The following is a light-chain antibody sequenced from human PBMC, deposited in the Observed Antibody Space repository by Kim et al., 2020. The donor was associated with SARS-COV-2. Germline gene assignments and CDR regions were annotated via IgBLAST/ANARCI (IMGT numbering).Light chain of an antibody. CDR3: SACDSSLNALV. CDR2: RNN. J-gene: IGLJ3*02. V-gene: IGLV10-54*04. Sequence: QTATLPCTRNNTTVANQAAALLQQHQRHPPKLLSYRNNNLPSGISERFSASRSGDTASLTITGLQPEDETDYYCSACDSSLNALVFGGGTQLTVL. CDR1: NTTVANQA.